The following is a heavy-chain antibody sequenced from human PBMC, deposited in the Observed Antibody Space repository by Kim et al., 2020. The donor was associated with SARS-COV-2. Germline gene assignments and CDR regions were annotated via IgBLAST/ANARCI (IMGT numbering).Heavy chain of an antibody. V-gene: IGHV4-34*01. Sequence: PSLKSRVTISVDTSKNQFSLKLSSVTAADTAVYYCARVPVEAQLSYYFDYWGQGTLVTVSS. J-gene: IGHJ4*02. D-gene: IGHD5-18*01. CDR3: ARVPVEAQLSYYFDY.